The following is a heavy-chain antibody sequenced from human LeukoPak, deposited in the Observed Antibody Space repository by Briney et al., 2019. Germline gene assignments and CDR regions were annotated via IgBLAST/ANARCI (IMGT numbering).Heavy chain of an antibody. Sequence: GESLKISCKGSGYSFTSYWIGWVRQVPGKGLEWMGIIYPGDSDTRYSPSFQGQVTISADKSISTAYLQWSSLKASDTAMYYCARLTTYYDFWSGYHTVDYWGQGTLVTVSS. D-gene: IGHD3-3*01. V-gene: IGHV5-51*01. CDR2: IYPGDSDT. CDR1: GYSFTSYW. J-gene: IGHJ4*02. CDR3: ARLTTYYDFWSGYHTVDY.